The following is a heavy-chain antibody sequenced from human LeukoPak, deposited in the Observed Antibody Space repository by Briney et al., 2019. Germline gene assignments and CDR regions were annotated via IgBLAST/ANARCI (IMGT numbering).Heavy chain of an antibody. CDR1: GGSFSGYY. CDR2: INHSGST. D-gene: IGHD3-10*01. V-gene: IGHV4-34*01. J-gene: IGHJ4*02. CDR3: ASLTIIYY. Sequence: PSETLSLTGAVYGGSFSGYYWSWIRQPPGKGLEWIGEINHSGSTNYNPSLKSRVTISVDTSKNQFSLKLSSVTAADTAVYYCASLTIIYYWGQGTLVTVSS.